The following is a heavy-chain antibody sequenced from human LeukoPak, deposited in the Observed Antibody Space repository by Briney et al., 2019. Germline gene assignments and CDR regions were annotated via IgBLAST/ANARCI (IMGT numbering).Heavy chain of an antibody. CDR3: VRGVGAPGSFQH. J-gene: IGHJ1*01. CDR1: GFTFDDYA. V-gene: IGHV3-9*01. Sequence: PGGSLRLSCAASGFTFDDYAMHWVRQAPGKGLEWVSGISWNSGSIGYADSVKGRFTISRDNAKNSLYLQMNSLRAEDTAVYHCVRGVGAPGSFQHWGQGAPVTVSS. CDR2: ISWNSGSI. D-gene: IGHD1-26*01.